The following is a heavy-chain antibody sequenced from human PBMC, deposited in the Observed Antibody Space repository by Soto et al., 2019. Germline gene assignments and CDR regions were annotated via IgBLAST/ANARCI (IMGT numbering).Heavy chain of an antibody. D-gene: IGHD6-6*01. CDR3: ARSDVAQSIAARRGFDP. J-gene: IGHJ5*02. CDR1: GFTFSSYS. Sequence: PGGSLRLSCAASGFTFSSYSMNWVRQAPGKGLEWVSSISSSSSYIYYADSVKGRFTISRDNAKNSLYLQMNSLRAEDTAVYYCARSDVAQSIAARRGFDPWGQGTLVTVSS. CDR2: ISSSSSYI. V-gene: IGHV3-21*01.